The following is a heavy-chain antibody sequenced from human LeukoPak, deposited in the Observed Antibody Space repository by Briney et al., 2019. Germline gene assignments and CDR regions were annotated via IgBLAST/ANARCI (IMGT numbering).Heavy chain of an antibody. V-gene: IGHV1-2*02. CDR2: INPNSGGT. D-gene: IGHD6-13*01. Sequence: ASVKVSCKASGYTFTGYYMHWVRQAPGQGLEWMGWINPNSGGTNYAQKFQGRVTMTRDTSISTAYMELSRLRSDDTAVYYCATGLNSSSWGYDYWGQGTLVTVSS. CDR3: ATGLNSSSWGYDY. J-gene: IGHJ4*02. CDR1: GYTFTGYY.